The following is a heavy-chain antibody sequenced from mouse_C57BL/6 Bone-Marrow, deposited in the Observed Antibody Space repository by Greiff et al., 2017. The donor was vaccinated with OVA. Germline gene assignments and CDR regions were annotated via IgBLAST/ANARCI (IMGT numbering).Heavy chain of an antibody. CDR1: GYTFTSYG. CDR3: ARYYRSRAWFAY. D-gene: IGHD1-1*01. J-gene: IGHJ3*01. Sequence: VQLQQSGAELARPGASVKLSCKASGYTFTSYGISWVKQSTGQGLEWIGEIYPRSGNTYYNEKFKGKATLTADKSSSTAYMELRSLTSEDSAVYFCARYYRSRAWFAYWGQGTLVTVSA. CDR2: IYPRSGNT. V-gene: IGHV1-81*01.